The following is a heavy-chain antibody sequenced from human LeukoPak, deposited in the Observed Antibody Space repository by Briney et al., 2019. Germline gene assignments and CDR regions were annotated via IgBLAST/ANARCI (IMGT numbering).Heavy chain of an antibody. J-gene: IGHJ4*02. V-gene: IGHV4-39*01. CDR3: ASLAEQWREDY. CDR1: GGSISSSSYF. CDR2: IYYSGST. D-gene: IGHD6-19*01. Sequence: PSETLSLTCTFSGGSISSSSYFWGWIRQPPGKGLEWIGSIYYSGSTYYNPSLKSRVTISVDTSKNQFSLKLSSVTAADTAVYYCASLAEQWREDYWGQGTLVTVSS.